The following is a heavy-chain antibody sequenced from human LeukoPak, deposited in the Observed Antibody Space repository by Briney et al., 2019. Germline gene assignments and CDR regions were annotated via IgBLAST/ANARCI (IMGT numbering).Heavy chain of an antibody. V-gene: IGHV3-48*01. CDR3: VRRQVGAHPFDN. J-gene: IGHJ4*02. Sequence: GVSLRLSCEASGFIFSSYNMNWIRQAPGKGLEWVSYITTRSDTIYYADSVKGRFTISRDNAKNSLYLQMHSLRVEDTAVYYCVRRQVGAHPFDNWGQGTLVTVSS. CDR2: ITTRSDTI. D-gene: IGHD1-26*01. CDR1: GFIFSSYN.